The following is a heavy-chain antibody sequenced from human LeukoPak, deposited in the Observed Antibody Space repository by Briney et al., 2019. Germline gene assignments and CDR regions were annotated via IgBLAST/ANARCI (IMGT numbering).Heavy chain of an antibody. V-gene: IGHV3-48*03. CDR1: GFTFIRYK. J-gene: IGHJ3*01. Sequence: PGGPRRLSWSASGFTFIRYKMNWVRDGPWKVRDGTSYISSSGATKYYADCVKGRFNMSRDHHKNSLSLKMHSLRVEDAALYYCARDLSSALYRGAFDLWGQGTVVTVSS. D-gene: IGHD6-19*01. CDR2: ISSSGATK. CDR3: ARDLSSALYRGAFDL.